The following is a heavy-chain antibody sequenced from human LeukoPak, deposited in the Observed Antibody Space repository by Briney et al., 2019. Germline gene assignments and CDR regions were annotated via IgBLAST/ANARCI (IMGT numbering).Heavy chain of an antibody. Sequence: GGSLRLSCAAAGFTFSSYWMHWVRQAPGKGLVWVSRINTDGSSTIYADSAKGRFTISRDNSKNTLNLQLNSLRSEDTAVYYCARYGSIVAAGTFDYWGQGTLVTVSS. J-gene: IGHJ4*02. CDR1: GFTFSSYW. D-gene: IGHD6-13*01. CDR3: ARYGSIVAAGTFDY. CDR2: INTDGSST. V-gene: IGHV3-74*01.